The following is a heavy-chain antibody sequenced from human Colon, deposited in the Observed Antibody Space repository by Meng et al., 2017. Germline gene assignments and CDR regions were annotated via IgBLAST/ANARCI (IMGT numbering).Heavy chain of an antibody. Sequence: EVQLVESGGGLGQPGGSLRLSCAASGFTFSSHWMHWVRQVPGKGLGWVSHISSDGSGTTYADSVQGRFTSSRDNAKNTVYLQMNSLRAEDTAVYFCARDDPGVGIDFWGQGTLVTVSS. D-gene: IGHD1-26*01. CDR1: GFTFSSHW. CDR3: ARDDPGVGIDF. V-gene: IGHV3-74*03. CDR2: ISSDGSGT. J-gene: IGHJ4*02.